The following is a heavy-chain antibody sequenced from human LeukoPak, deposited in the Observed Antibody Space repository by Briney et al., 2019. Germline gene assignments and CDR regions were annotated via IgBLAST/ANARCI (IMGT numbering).Heavy chain of an antibody. D-gene: IGHD3/OR15-3a*01. CDR1: GFTFSGSA. Sequence: GGSLRLSCVASGFTFSGSAMHWVRQASGKGLEWVGRIRSKSNNYATTYAPSVKGRFTISRDDSKNTAYLQMNSLKVEDAAVYYCSRHQDWLGGWGQGTLVTVSS. CDR3: SRHQDWLGG. V-gene: IGHV3-73*01. CDR2: IRSKSNNYAT. J-gene: IGHJ4*02.